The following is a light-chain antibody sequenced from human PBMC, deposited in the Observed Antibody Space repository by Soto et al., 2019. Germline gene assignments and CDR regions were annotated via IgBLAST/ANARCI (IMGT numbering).Light chain of an antibody. CDR1: QTISSW. J-gene: IGKJ1*01. CDR3: QHYNSYSEA. CDR2: KAS. Sequence: DIQMTQSPSTLSGSVRDRVTITCRASQTISSWSAWYQQKPGKAPKVLIYKASTLKSGVPSRFSGRGSGTALTLTISSLQPDDLATYYCQHYNSYSEACGQGTKV. V-gene: IGKV1-5*03.